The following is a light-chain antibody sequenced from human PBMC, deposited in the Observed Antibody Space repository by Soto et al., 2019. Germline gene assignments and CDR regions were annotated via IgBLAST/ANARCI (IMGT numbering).Light chain of an antibody. J-gene: IGKJ1*01. CDR2: GAS. CDR1: QSVSSN. Sequence: EIVMTQSPATLSVSPGDRATLSCRASQSVSSNVAWYQLKPDQAPRLLISGASTRATVIPARFSGSGSGTEFTLTISSLQSEDFAVYYCQQYNGWPPWTFGQGTKVEIK. CDR3: QQYNGWPPWT. V-gene: IGKV3-15*01.